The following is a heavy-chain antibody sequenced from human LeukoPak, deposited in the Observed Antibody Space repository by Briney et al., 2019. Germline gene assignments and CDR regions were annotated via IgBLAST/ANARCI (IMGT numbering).Heavy chain of an antibody. V-gene: IGHV3-30*02. D-gene: IGHD3-22*01. CDR1: GFTLSEFG. CDR2: IRYDGYKK. J-gene: IGHJ4*02. Sequence: PGGSLRLSCAASGFTLSEFGMHWVRQAPGKGLEWITFIRYDGYKKHYIDSVKGRFTTSRDNSKNTVSLQMSSLRVEDTAVYYCARNAHSFDSSGYYFHFWGQGTRVTASS. CDR3: ARNAHSFDSSGYYFHF.